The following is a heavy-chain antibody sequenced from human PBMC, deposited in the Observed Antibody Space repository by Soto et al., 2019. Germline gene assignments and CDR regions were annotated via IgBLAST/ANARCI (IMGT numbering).Heavy chain of an antibody. CDR3: ARDLLGILTGYYSNWFDP. CDR2: INAGNGNT. V-gene: IGHV1-3*01. Sequence: ASVKVSCKASGYTFTSYAMHWVRQAPGQRLEWMGWINAGNGNTKYSQKFQGRVTITRDTSASTAYMELSSLRSEDTAVYYCARDLLGILTGYYSNWFDPWGQGTLVTVSS. J-gene: IGHJ5*02. D-gene: IGHD3-9*01. CDR1: GYTFTSYA.